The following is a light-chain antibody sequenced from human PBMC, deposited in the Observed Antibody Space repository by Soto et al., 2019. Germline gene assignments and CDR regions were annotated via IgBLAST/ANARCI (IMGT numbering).Light chain of an antibody. J-gene: IGKJ1*01. CDR1: QSISSW. CDR3: QQYNSYPWT. V-gene: IGKV1-5*01. Sequence: DIQMTQSPSTLSASVGDRVTITCRASQSISSWLAWYQQKPGKAPKLLIYDASSLESGVPSRFSGRGSGTEFTLTISSLERDDFATYYCQQYNSYPWTFGQGTKVEIK. CDR2: DAS.